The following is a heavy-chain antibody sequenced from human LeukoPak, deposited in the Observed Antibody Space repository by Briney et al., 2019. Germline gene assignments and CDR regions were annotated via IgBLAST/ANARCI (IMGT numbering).Heavy chain of an antibody. V-gene: IGHV1-8*03. CDR3: ARGVVVNAFDI. CDR1: GYTFTSYD. CDR2: MNPNSGNT. D-gene: IGHD3-22*01. Sequence: GASVKVSCKDSGYTFTSYDINWVRQATGQGLEWMGWMNPNSGNTGYAQKFQGRVTITRNTSISTAYMELSSLRSEDTAVYYCARGVVVNAFDIWGQGTMVTVSS. J-gene: IGHJ3*02.